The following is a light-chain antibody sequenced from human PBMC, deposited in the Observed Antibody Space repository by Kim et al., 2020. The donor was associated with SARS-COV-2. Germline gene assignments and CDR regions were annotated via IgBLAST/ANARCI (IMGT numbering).Light chain of an antibody. Sequence: SESVGDRVTITCRASQSISSWLAWYQQKPGKAPKLLIYEASSLESGVPSRFGGSGSGTEFTLTISSLQPDDFATYYCQQYNSYSWTFGQGTKLEI. CDR3: QQYNSYSWT. V-gene: IGKV1-5*03. CDR2: EAS. CDR1: QSISSW. J-gene: IGKJ2*01.